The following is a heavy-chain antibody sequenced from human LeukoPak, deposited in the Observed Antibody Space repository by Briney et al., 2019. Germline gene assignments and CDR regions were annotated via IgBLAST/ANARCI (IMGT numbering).Heavy chain of an antibody. D-gene: IGHD5-18*01. Sequence: SETLSLTCTVSGGSISSYYWSWIRQPPGKGLEWIGYISYSGSTNYNPSLKSRVTISVDTSKNQFSLKLSSVTAADTAVYYCARGARERGYSYGQFDYWGQGTLVTVSS. CDR1: GGSISSYY. V-gene: IGHV4-59*01. CDR2: ISYSGST. J-gene: IGHJ4*02. CDR3: ARGARERGYSYGQFDY.